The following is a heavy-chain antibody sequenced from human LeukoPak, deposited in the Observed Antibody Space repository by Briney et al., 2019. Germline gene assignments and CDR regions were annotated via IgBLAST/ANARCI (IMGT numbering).Heavy chain of an antibody. J-gene: IGHJ4*02. Sequence: PSETLSLTCTVSGGSISSSNYYWGWIRQPPGKGLEWIGSIYYSGSTYYNPSLKSRVTISVDTSKNQFSLKLSSVTAADTAVYYCARGTYYDFWSGYMNTYYFDYWGQGTLVTVSS. V-gene: IGHV4-39*07. CDR2: IYYSGST. CDR1: GGSISSSNYY. D-gene: IGHD3-3*01. CDR3: ARGTYYDFWSGYMNTYYFDY.